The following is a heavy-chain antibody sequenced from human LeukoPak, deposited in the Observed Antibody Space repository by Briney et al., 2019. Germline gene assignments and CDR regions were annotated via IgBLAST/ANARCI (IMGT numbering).Heavy chain of an antibody. J-gene: IGHJ3*01. CDR3: ARAGPHGYGGYDL. CDR2: IYYSGNT. D-gene: IGHD5-12*01. CDR1: GGSITSFY. Sequence: SETLSLTCTVSGGSITSFYWTWIRQPPGKGLEWIGYIYYSGNTNYNPSLKSRVTISVDTSQNQLALKLTSVTAADTAVYYCARAGPHGYGGYDLWGQGTMATDSS. V-gene: IGHV4-59*01.